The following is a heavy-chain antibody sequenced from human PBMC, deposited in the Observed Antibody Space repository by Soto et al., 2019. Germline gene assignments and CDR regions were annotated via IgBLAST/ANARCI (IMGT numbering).Heavy chain of an antibody. CDR2: IYYSGST. J-gene: IGHJ5*02. Sequence: SETLSLTCTVSGGSISSGDYYWSWIRQPPGKGLEWIGYIYYSGSTYYNPSLKSRVTISVDTSKNQFSLKLSSVTAADTAVYYCARGGYDFWGGYYMGDWFDPWGQGTLVTVSS. V-gene: IGHV4-30-4*02. CDR3: ARGGYDFWGGYYMGDWFDP. D-gene: IGHD3-3*01. CDR1: GGSISSGDYY.